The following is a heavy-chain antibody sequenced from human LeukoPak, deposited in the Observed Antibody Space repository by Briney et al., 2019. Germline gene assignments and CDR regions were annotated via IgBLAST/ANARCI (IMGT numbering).Heavy chain of an antibody. CDR1: GYTFTGYY. J-gene: IGHJ4*02. Sequence: ASVKVSCKASGYTFTGYYMHWVRQAPGQGLEWMGWINPNSGGTNYAQKFQGRVTMTRDTSISTAYMELSRLRSDDTAVYYCARGAGWLVRGSFDYWGQGTLVTVSS. CDR2: INPNSGGT. D-gene: IGHD6-19*01. V-gene: IGHV1-2*02. CDR3: ARGAGWLVRGSFDY.